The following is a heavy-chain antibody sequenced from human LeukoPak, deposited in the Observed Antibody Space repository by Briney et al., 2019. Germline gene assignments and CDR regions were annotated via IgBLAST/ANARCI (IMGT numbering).Heavy chain of an antibody. J-gene: IGHJ4*02. CDR2: MNPNSGNT. CDR1: GYTFTSYD. CDR3: ARSYCDSPRGSFDY. Sequence: ASVKVSCKASGYTFTSYDINWVRQATGQGLEWMGWMNPNSGNTGYAQKFQGRVTMTRNTSISTAYMELSSLRSEDTAVYYCARSYCDSPRGSFDYWGQGTLVTVSS. D-gene: IGHD3-22*01. V-gene: IGHV1-8*01.